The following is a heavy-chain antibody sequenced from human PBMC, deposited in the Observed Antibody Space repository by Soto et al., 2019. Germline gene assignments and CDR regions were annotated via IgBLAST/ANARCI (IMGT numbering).Heavy chain of an antibody. J-gene: IGHJ4*02. Sequence: QVQLQKWGAGLLKPSETLSLTCAVDGGSFSGYYWSWIRQPPGKGLEWIGEINHSGSTNYNPSLKSRVNISVDTSKNQFSMKLRTGTAADTAVYYCARGRKGYSSIWYVDWGQGTRVTVSS. CDR2: INHSGST. D-gene: IGHD6-13*01. CDR1: GGSFSGYY. CDR3: ARGRKGYSSIWYVD. V-gene: IGHV4-34*01.